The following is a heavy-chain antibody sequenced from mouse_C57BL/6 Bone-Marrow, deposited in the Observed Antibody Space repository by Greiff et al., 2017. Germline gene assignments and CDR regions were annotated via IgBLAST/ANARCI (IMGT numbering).Heavy chain of an antibody. CDR2: INPYNGDT. CDR3: ASDGYYEGFAY. V-gene: IGHV1-20*01. J-gene: IGHJ3*01. CDR1: GYSFTGYF. Sequence: EVKLVESGPELVKPGDSVKISCKASGYSFTGYFMNWVMQSHGKSLEWIGRINPYNGDTFHNQKFKGKATLTVDKSSSTAHMELRSLTSEDSAVYYCASDGYYEGFAYWGQGTLVTVSA. D-gene: IGHD2-3*01.